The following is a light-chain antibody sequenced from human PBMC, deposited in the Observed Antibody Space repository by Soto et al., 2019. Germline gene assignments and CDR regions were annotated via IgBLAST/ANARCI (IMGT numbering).Light chain of an antibody. CDR1: QRVSSN. J-gene: IGKJ4*01. Sequence: EIVLTQSPATLSLSPGERATLSFRASQRVSSNLAWYQHKPGQAPRLLIYDASNRATGTPARFSGSGSGTDFTLTISGLEPEDFAVYYCQQRREWPPGATFGGGTKVEI. CDR2: DAS. CDR3: QQRREWPPGAT. V-gene: IGKV3-11*01.